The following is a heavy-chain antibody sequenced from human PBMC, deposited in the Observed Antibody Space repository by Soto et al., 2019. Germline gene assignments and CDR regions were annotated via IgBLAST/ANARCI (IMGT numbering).Heavy chain of an antibody. CDR1: GGLFSSFA. Sequence: QGQLVQSGPEVKKPGSSVKVSCKDSGGLFSSFAISWVRQAPGQGLEWLGGIIPVFGTTNYAEKFQDRVTITADESTTTAYMELSSLTSGDTAIYYCARGGGPYVWFNEFWGQGTLVTVSS. V-gene: IGHV1-69*01. CDR2: IIPVFGTT. J-gene: IGHJ4*02. CDR3: ARGGGPYVWFNEF. D-gene: IGHD3-16*01.